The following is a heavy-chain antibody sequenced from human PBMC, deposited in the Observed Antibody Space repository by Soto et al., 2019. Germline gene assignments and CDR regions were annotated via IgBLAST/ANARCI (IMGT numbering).Heavy chain of an antibody. D-gene: IGHD5-12*01. CDR2: MYYTGST. Sequence: PSETLSLTCTVSGASISTGGYYWSWIRQHPGQGLEWIGYMYYTGSTYYSPSLKSRVTMSLDASKNQFSLKLRSVTAADTAVFYWARGAGDLSGPQYWGQGTLVTVSS. CDR1: GASISTGGYY. J-gene: IGHJ4*02. V-gene: IGHV4-31*03. CDR3: ARGAGDLSGPQY.